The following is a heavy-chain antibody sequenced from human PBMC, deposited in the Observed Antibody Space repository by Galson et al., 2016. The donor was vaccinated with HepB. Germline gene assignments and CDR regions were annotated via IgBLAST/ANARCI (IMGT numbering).Heavy chain of an antibody. V-gene: IGHV6-1*01. CDR1: GDSVSSNTAA. CDR2: AYYRSRWYR. J-gene: IGHJ6*02. CDR3: ARGGRQYDVLRTHGLDV. Sequence: CAISGDSVSSNTAAWNWIRQSPSRGLEWLGRAYYRSRWYRDYAESLKSRIDISPDTSKNHFSLHLNSVTPEDTSVYYCARGGRQYDVLRTHGLDVWGRGTTVTVS. D-gene: IGHD3-9*01.